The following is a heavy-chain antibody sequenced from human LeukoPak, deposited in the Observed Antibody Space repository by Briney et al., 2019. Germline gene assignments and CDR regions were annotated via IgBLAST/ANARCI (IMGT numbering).Heavy chain of an antibody. Sequence: ASVKVSCKASGYTFTSYAMNWVRQAPGQGLEWTGWINTNTGNPTYAQGFTGRFVFSLDTSVSTAYLQISSLKAEDTAVYYCARTSRDFWSGYYIVWFDPWGQGTLVTVSS. CDR2: INTNTGNP. J-gene: IGHJ5*02. CDR1: GYTFTSYA. D-gene: IGHD3-3*01. CDR3: ARTSRDFWSGYYIVWFDP. V-gene: IGHV7-4-1*02.